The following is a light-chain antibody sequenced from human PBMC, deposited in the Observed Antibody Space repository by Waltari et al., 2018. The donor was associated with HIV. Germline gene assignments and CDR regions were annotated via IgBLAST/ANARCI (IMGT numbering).Light chain of an antibody. CDR2: DAS. CDR3: QQYNNWPPAWT. V-gene: IGKV3-15*01. Sequence: IVMTQSPATLSVSPGERATLSCRASQRVNNDLAWYQQRPGQAPRLLIYDASTRATGIPARFSGSGSETDVTLTISSLQSEDVAVYYCQQYNNWPPAWTFGRGSQVEIK. CDR1: QRVNND. J-gene: IGKJ1*01.